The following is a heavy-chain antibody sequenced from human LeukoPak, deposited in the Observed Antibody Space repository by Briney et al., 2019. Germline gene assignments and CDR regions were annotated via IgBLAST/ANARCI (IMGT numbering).Heavy chain of an antibody. V-gene: IGHV3-48*01. CDR1: GFAFSSYS. D-gene: IGHD3-22*01. CDR3: ARDQSSGRSASSY. CDR2: ISSSSSTI. J-gene: IGHJ4*02. Sequence: GGSLRLSCAASGFAFSSYSMNWVRRAPGKGLEWVSYISSSSSTIYYADSVKGRFTISRDNAKNSLYLHMNSLRAEDTAVYYCARDQSSGRSASSYWGQGTLVTVSS.